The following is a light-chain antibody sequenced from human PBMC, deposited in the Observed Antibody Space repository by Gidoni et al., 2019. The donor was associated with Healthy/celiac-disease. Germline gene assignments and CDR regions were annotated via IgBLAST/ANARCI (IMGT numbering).Light chain of an antibody. CDR1: QSVSSSY. Sequence: LSCRASQSVSSSYLAWYQQKPGQAPRLLIYGASSRATGIPDRFSGSGSGTDFTLTISRLEPEDFAVYYCQQYGSSPLTFGGGTKVEIK. CDR3: QQYGSSPLT. V-gene: IGKV3-20*01. J-gene: IGKJ4*01. CDR2: GAS.